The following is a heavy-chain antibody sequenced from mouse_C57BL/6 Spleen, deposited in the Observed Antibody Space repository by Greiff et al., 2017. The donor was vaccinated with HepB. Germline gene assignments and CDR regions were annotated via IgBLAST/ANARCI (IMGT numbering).Heavy chain of an antibody. D-gene: IGHD1-1*01. CDR2: ISSGSSTI. CDR3: ARTGYYGSSYPAY. Sequence: EVKLVESGGGLVKPGGSLKLSCAASGFTFSDYGMHWVRHSPEKRLEWVAYISSGSSTIYYADTVKGRFTISRDNAKNTLFLQMTSLRSEDTAMYYCARTGYYGSSYPAYWGQGTLVTVSA. V-gene: IGHV5-17*01. CDR1: GFTFSDYG. J-gene: IGHJ3*01.